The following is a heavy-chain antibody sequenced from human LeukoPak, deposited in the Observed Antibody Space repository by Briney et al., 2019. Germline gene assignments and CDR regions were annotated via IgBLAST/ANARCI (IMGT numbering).Heavy chain of an antibody. D-gene: IGHD6-19*01. CDR2: MDDSGST. CDR3: ARHLTQWLGISDAFDI. J-gene: IGHJ3*02. Sequence: SETLSHTCTVSGGSISSYYWSWIRQPPGKGLEWIGYMDDSGSTNYNPSLTSRVTISEDTSKNQLSLKLGSVTAADTAVYYCARHLTQWLGISDAFDIWGGGTMDTVSS. CDR1: GGSISSYY. V-gene: IGHV4-59*08.